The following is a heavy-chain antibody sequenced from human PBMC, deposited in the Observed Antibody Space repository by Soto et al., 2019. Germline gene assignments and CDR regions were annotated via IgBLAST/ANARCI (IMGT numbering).Heavy chain of an antibody. D-gene: IGHD6-19*01. J-gene: IGHJ6*02. Sequence: QVQLVESGGGVVQPGRSLRLSCAASGFTFSSYGMHWVRQAPGKVLEWVAVIWYDGSNKYYADSVKDRFTISRDNSKNTLYLQMNRLRAEDTAVYYCAGGIAVAGTSDTRYGMDVWGQGTTVTVSS. V-gene: IGHV3-33*01. CDR3: AGGIAVAGTSDTRYGMDV. CDR1: GFTFSSYG. CDR2: IWYDGSNK.